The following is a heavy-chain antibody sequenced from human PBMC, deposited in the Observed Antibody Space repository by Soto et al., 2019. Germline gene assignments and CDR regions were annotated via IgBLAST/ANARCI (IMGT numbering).Heavy chain of an antibody. V-gene: IGHV1-69*13. J-gene: IGHJ5*02. D-gene: IGHD3-22*01. CDR3: ARDSPFDSSPHLNWFDP. Sequence: SVKVSCKASGGTFSSYAISWVRQAPGQGLEWMGGIIPIFGTANYAQKFQGRVTITADESTSTAYMELSSLRSEDTAVYYCARDSPFDSSPHLNWFDPWGEGTLVTVST. CDR1: GGTFSSYA. CDR2: IIPIFGTA.